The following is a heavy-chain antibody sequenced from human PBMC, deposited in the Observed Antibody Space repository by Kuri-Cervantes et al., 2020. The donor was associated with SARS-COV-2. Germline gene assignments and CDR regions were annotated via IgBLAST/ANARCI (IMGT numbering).Heavy chain of an antibody. CDR1: GGPISSSSYY. CDR3: ARFPHFDY. V-gene: IGHV4-39*01. Sequence: ESLKISCTVSGGPISSSSYYWGWIRQPPGKGLEWIGSIYYSGSTYYNPSLKSRVTISVDTSKNQFSLKLSSVTAADTAVYYCARFPHFDYWGQGTLVTVSS. CDR2: IYYSGST. J-gene: IGHJ4*02.